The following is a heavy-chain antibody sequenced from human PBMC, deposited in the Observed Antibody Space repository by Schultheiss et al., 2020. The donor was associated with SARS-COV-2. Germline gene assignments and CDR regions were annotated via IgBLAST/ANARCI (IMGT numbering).Heavy chain of an antibody. V-gene: IGHV3-48*03. CDR1: GFTFSDYA. Sequence: GGSLRLSCAASGFTFSDYAMTWVRQAPGKGLEWISYISSGGTTIYYAESVKGRFTISEDNAKNSLYLQMNSLRAEDTAVYYCVLEGFNYSFRWGRGTLVTVSS. J-gene: IGHJ4*02. CDR2: ISSGGTTI. CDR3: VLEGFNYSFR. D-gene: IGHD4-11*01.